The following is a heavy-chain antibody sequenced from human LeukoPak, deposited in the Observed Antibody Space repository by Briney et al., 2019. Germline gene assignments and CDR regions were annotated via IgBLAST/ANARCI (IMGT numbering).Heavy chain of an antibody. D-gene: IGHD3-10*01. J-gene: IGHJ3*02. CDR3: AKAYTSGSYFIDDAFDI. Sequence: GGTLRLSCAASGFTFSSYGMSWVCQAPGPGLEWVSAISGSGGSTYYADSVKGRFTISRDNSKNTLYLQMNSLRAEDTAVYYCAKAYTSGSYFIDDAFDIWGQGTMVTASS. CDR2: ISGSGGST. V-gene: IGHV3-23*01. CDR1: GFTFSSYG.